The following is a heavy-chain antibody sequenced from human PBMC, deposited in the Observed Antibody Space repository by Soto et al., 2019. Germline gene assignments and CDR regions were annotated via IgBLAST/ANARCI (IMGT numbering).Heavy chain of an antibody. CDR1: GGTFSSNA. J-gene: IGHJ6*02. Sequence: SVKVSCKASGGTFSSNAISWVRQAAGQGLEWMGGIIPIFGTANYAQKFQGRVTITADKSTSTAYMELSSLRSEDTAVYYCARALIVGATTGRGNYYYGMDVWGQGTTVTVSS. V-gene: IGHV1-69*06. CDR2: IIPIFGTA. CDR3: ARALIVGATTGRGNYYYGMDV. D-gene: IGHD1-26*01.